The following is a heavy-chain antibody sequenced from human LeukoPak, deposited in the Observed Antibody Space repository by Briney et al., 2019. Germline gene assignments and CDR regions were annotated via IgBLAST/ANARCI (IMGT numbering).Heavy chain of an antibody. D-gene: IGHD3-22*01. J-gene: IGHJ6*03. CDR2: IYYSGST. CDR1: GGSMSSSSYY. CDR3: ARGDSSGFPYYYYYMDV. V-gene: IGHV4-39*01. Sequence: SETLSLTCTVSGGSMSSSSYYWGWIRQPPGKGLEWIGSIYYSGSTYYNPSLKSRVTISVDTSKNQFSLKLSSVTAADTAVYYCARGDSSGFPYYYYYMDVWGKGTTVTVSS.